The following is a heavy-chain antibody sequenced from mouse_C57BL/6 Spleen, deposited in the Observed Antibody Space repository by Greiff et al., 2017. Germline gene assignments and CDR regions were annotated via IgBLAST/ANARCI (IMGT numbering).Heavy chain of an antibody. CDR2: IRLKSDNYAT. Sequence: EVKLMESGGGLVQPGGSMKLSCVASGFTFSNYWMNWVRQSPEKGLEWVAQIRLKSDNYATPYAESVKGRFTISRDDSKSSVYLQMNNLRAEDTGIYYCTEIGLLRLWYFDVWGTGTTVTVSS. D-gene: IGHD1-2*01. V-gene: IGHV6-3*01. CDR1: GFTFSNYW. J-gene: IGHJ1*03. CDR3: TEIGLLRLWYFDV.